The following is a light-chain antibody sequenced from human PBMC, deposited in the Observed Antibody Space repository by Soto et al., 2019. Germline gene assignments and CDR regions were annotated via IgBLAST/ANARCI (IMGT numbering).Light chain of an antibody. V-gene: IGKV3-15*01. CDR1: QSVGSN. Sequence: EIVMTQSPATLSVSPGERATLSCRASQSVGSNLAWYQLKPGQAPRLLIYGASTRATGIPARFSGSGSGTDFTLIIISLQSEDFAIYFCQQYNNWPPDRTFGQGTKVEIK. CDR2: GAS. CDR3: QQYNNWPPDRT. J-gene: IGKJ1*01.